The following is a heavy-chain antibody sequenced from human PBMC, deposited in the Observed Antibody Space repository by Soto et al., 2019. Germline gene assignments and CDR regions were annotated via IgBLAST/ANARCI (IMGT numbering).Heavy chain of an antibody. CDR1: GFTFTNYA. CDR2: IGGSGDST. D-gene: IGHD3-22*01. Sequence: EVQLLASGGGLVQPEGSLRLSCAASGFTFTNYAMSWVRQAPGKGLEWVSTIGGSGDSTYYADSVKGRSTISRDNSKSTLYPQINSLRAEDTAIYYCAKGSSGFRHSDYWGQGALVTVSS. CDR3: AKGSSGFRHSDY. J-gene: IGHJ4*02. V-gene: IGHV3-23*01.